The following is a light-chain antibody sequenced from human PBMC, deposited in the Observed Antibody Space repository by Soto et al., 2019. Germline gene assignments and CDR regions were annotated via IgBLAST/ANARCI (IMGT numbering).Light chain of an antibody. CDR2: GAS. CDR1: QSVSDSS. J-gene: IGKJ1*01. V-gene: IGKV3-20*01. CDR3: QRYSSLWT. Sequence: EIVLTQSPGTLSLSPGERATLSCRASQSVSDSSLAWYHQKPVQAPRLLIYGASSRATGIPDRFGGRGCGTDSTLPIARLEPEDFAVYSCQRYSSLWTFGQGPRWIS.